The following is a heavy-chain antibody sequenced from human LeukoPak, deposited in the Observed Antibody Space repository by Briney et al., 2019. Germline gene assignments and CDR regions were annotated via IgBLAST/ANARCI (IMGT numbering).Heavy chain of an antibody. J-gene: IGHJ3*02. CDR3: AKAYPGYSYGYGFDI. V-gene: IGHV3-33*06. CDR2: IWYDGSNK. Sequence: GGSLRLSCAASGFTFGSYGMHWVRQAPGKGLEWVAVIWYDGSNKYYADSVKGRFTISRDNSKNTLYLQMNSLRAEDTAVYYCAKAYPGYSYGYGFDIWGQGTMVTVSS. CDR1: GFTFGSYG. D-gene: IGHD5-18*01.